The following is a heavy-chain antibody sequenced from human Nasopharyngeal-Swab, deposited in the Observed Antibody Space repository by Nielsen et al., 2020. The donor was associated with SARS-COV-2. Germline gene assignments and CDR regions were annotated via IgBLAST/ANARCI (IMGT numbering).Heavy chain of an antibody. CDR3: ARGYCPIRGCARSDNYYGVDV. CDR2: VFYTGDT. D-gene: IGHD2-8*01. CDR1: GGSVSSSDHY. Sequence: SETLSLTCTVSGGSVSSSDHYWGWIRQTPGKGLEWIGSVFYTGDTNYNPALKSRVTVSVDTSKNQLSLTLTSVTAADTSVYFCARGYCPIRGCARSDNYYGVDVWGQGRRVTVSS. J-gene: IGHJ6*02. V-gene: IGHV4-39*01.